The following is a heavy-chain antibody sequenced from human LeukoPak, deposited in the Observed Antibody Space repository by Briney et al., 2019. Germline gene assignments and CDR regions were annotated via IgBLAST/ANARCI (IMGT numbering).Heavy chain of an antibody. CDR1: GNNLSSYW. CDR2: IYPGDSDT. V-gene: IGHV5-51*01. CDR3: ARHVGPNDAFDI. D-gene: IGHD1-26*01. Sequence: GESLKISRSGSGNNLSSYWIGLVRQMPGKGLEWMGIIYPGDSDTRYSPSFQGQVTISADKSISTAYLQWSSLKASDTAMYYCARHVGPNDAFDIWGQGTMVTVSS. J-gene: IGHJ3*02.